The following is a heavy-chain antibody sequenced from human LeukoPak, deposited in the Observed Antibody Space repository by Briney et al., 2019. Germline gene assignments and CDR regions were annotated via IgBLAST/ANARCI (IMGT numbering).Heavy chain of an antibody. CDR2: IYYSGST. Sequence: SETLSLTCTVSSASISSYYWSWIRQPPGKGLEWIGYIYYSGSTNYNPSLKSRVTISVDTSKNQFSLKLSSMTAADTAVYYCARGGLNYYYYYMDVWGKGTTVTISS. V-gene: IGHV4-59*01. CDR1: SASISSYY. CDR3: ARGGLNYYYYYMDV. J-gene: IGHJ6*03.